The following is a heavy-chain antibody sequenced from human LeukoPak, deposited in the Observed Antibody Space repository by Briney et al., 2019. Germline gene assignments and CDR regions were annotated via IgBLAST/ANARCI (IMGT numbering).Heavy chain of an antibody. CDR3: ARHPGMRFSGSYVDY. CDR1: GGSISSYY. D-gene: IGHD1-26*01. CDR2: IYYSGST. Sequence: SETLSLTCTVSGGSISSYYWSWMRQSPGKGLEWIGYIYYSGSTNYSPSLKGRVTISVDTSKNQFSLKLSSVTAADTAVYYCARHPGMRFSGSYVDYWGQGTLVTVSS. J-gene: IGHJ4*02. V-gene: IGHV4-59*08.